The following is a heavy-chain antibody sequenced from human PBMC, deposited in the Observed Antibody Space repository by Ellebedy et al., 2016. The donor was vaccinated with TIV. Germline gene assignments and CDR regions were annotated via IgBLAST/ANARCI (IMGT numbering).Heavy chain of an antibody. CDR2: IGGTGGTT. V-gene: IGHV3-23*01. D-gene: IGHD3-10*01. CDR3: ARDLYFGEDDALDI. J-gene: IGHJ3*02. CDR1: GISLRSYA. Sequence: GESLKISCASSGISLRSYAMSWVRQAPGKGLEWGSTIGGTGGTTYYRESVKGRFTVSRDTSRNTLYLQMSSLRAEDTAVYYCARDLYFGEDDALDIWGQGTMVTVSS.